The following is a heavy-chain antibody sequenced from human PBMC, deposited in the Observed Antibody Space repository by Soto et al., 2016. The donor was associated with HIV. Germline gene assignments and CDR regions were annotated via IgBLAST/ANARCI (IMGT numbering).Heavy chain of an antibody. CDR2: INTYNGNT. CDR3: ARDEWVVTPEYYFDY. Sequence: QVQLVRSGAEVKRPGASVKVSCKASGYTFSTFGISWVRQAPGQGLEWMGWINTYNGNTNYAQKLQGRVTMTTDTSASTAYMELRSLRSDDTAVYYCARDEWVVTPEYYFDYWGQGTLVTVSS. J-gene: IGHJ4*02. D-gene: IGHD2-21*02. CDR1: GYTFSTFG. V-gene: IGHV1-18*01.